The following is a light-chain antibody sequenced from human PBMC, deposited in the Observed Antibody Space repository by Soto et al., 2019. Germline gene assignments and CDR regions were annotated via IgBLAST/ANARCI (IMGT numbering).Light chain of an antibody. CDR1: SSDVGAYNF. J-gene: IGLJ1*01. CDR3: SAYTVSRTYV. Sequence: HSALTRPASVSGSPGQSITISCTGTSSDVGAYNFVSWHQQHPGKAPKLMIYNVYDRPSGISYRFSGSKSGNTASLTISGLQGEDEADYYCSAYTVSRTYVFGTGTKVTVL. V-gene: IGLV2-14*03. CDR2: NVY.